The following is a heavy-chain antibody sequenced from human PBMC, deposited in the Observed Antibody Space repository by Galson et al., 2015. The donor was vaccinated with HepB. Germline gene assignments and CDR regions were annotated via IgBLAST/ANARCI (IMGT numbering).Heavy chain of an antibody. CDR3: ARGFAPVNRSGGSCRPNCYGMDV. V-gene: IGHV3-48*02. Sequence: SLRLSCAASGFTFSSYSMNWVRQAPGKGLEWVSYISSSSSTIYYADSVKGRFTISRDNAKNSLYLQMNSLRDEDTAVYYCARGFAPVNRSGGSCRPNCYGMDVWGQGTTVTVSS. D-gene: IGHD2-15*01. J-gene: IGHJ6*02. CDR2: ISSSSSTI. CDR1: GFTFSSYS.